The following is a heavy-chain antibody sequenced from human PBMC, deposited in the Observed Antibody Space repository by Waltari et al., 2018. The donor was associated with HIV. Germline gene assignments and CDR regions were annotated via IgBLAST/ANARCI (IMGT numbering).Heavy chain of an antibody. CDR2: CDPEDEET. D-gene: IGHD1-26*01. J-gene: IGHJ6*02. CDR1: GYTLTELS. Sequence: QVQLIQSGAEVKKPGASVKVSCKVFGYTLTELSMHWVRQAPGKGLEWMGGCDPEDEETIYAQKFQGRVTMTEDTSTDSAYMELSSLTSEDTAVYYCATGGGTTSIQLYDLDVWGQGTTVTVSS. CDR3: ATGGGTTSIQLYDLDV. V-gene: IGHV1-24*01.